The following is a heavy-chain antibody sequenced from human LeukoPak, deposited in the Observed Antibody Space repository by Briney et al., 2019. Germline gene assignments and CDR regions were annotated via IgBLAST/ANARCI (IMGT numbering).Heavy chain of an antibody. J-gene: IGHJ4*02. CDR2: ISSYGGST. CDR1: GFTFRNYG. D-gene: IGHD2-15*01. CDR3: VKDLYSYSIDY. V-gene: IGHV3-64D*09. Sequence: GGSLRLSCSASGFTFRNYGMHWVRQAPGKGLEYVSTISSYGGSTYYADLVKGRFTISRDNSKNTLYLQMSSLRAEDTAVYYCVKDLYSYSIDYWGQGTLVTVSS.